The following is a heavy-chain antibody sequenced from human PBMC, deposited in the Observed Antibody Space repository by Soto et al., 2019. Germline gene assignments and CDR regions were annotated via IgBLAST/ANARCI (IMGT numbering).Heavy chain of an antibody. CDR3: AEGHGYIYGYPTFDY. D-gene: IGHD5-18*01. J-gene: IGHJ4*02. CDR2: ISGSGGST. CDR1: GFTFSSYA. Sequence: EVQLLESGGGLVQPGGSLRLSCAASGFTFSSYAMTWVRQAPGKGLEWVSTISGSGGSTYYADSVKGRFTISRDNSRDPLYLQMTSLRAEATAVYYCAEGHGYIYGYPTFDYWGQGTLVTFAS. V-gene: IGHV3-23*01.